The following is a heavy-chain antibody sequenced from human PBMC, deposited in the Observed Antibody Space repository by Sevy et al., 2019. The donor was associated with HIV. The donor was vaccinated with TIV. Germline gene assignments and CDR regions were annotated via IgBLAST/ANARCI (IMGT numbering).Heavy chain of an antibody. Sequence: SETLSLTCSVSGDSISSYFWTWVRQSPGKGLEWIGNGYFTGNTDYSPSLKSRVTLSLDTSKSQFSLTLKSVTAADTAIYFCARDSTTRPRVLDYWGQGTLVTVSS. CDR2: GYFTGNT. CDR3: ARDSTTRPRVLDY. J-gene: IGHJ4*02. CDR1: GDSISSYF. D-gene: IGHD1-1*01. V-gene: IGHV4-59*01.